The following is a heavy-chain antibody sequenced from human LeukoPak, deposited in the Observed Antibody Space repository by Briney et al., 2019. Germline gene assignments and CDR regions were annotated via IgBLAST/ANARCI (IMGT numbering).Heavy chain of an antibody. V-gene: IGHV3-66*01. CDR2: IYSGGST. CDR1: GFTFSSYS. D-gene: IGHD5-18*01. CDR3: AKDLRTAMVTCFDY. J-gene: IGHJ4*02. Sequence: GGSLRLSCAASGFTFSSYSMNWVRQAPGKGLEWVSVIYSGGSTYYADSVKGRFTISRDNSKNTLYLQMNSLRAEDTAVYYCAKDLRTAMVTCFDYWGQGTLVTVSS.